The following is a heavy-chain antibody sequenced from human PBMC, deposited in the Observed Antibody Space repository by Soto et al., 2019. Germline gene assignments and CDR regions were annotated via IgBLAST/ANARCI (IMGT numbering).Heavy chain of an antibody. D-gene: IGHD6-19*01. CDR2: IDSSGEK. CDR1: GLSITDSEMG. J-gene: IGHJ5*02. V-gene: IGHV2-26*01. CDR3: ARRHLAVAVSPWFDP. Sequence: QVTLKESGPGRVKPTETLTLKCTVSGLSITDSEMGVSWIRQPPGQPLEWLAHIDSSGEKSYRTFLKSRLAISKDTSKSQIVLTMTNMDPADTATYYCARRHLAVAVSPWFDPWGQGIPVTVSS.